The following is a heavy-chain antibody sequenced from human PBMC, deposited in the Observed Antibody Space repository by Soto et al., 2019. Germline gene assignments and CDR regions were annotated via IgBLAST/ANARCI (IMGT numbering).Heavy chain of an antibody. CDR2: IYPGDSDT. CDR3: ARQGQQLVVGGGYHYYGMDV. V-gene: IGHV5-51*01. D-gene: IGHD6-13*01. J-gene: IGHJ6*02. Sequence: GESLKISCKGSGYSFTSYWIGWVRQMPGKGLEWMGIIYPGDSDTRYSPSFQGQVTISADKSISTAYLQWSSLKASDTAMYYCARQGQQLVVGGGYHYYGMDVWGQGTTVTVSS. CDR1: GYSFTSYW.